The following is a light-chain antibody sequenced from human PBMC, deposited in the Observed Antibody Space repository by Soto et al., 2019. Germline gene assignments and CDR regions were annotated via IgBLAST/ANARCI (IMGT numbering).Light chain of an antibody. CDR2: GAS. CDR3: QEYNTWPWT. J-gene: IGKJ1*01. V-gene: IGKV3-15*01. Sequence: ETLMTQSPSTLSVSAGERATLSCRASQSVNNNLAWYQQKLGQAPRVLIYGASTRATGIPARFTGSGSGTEFILTITSLQSEDSAVYYCQEYNTWPWTFGQGTKVDI. CDR1: QSVNNN.